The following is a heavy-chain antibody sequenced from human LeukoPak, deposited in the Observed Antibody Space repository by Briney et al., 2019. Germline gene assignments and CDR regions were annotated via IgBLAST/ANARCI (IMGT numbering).Heavy chain of an antibody. V-gene: IGHV1-2*02. CDR1: GYTFTASF. J-gene: IGHJ4*02. CDR3: ARGFGSSSTWYEFDY. CDR2: INPDSGVA. Sequence: GASVQVSCKTSGYTFTASFIHWVRQAPGQGLEWLGWINPDSGVAKYAQNFQGRVTMTRDTSISTASMEMRSLKSDDTAVYYCARGFGSSSTWYEFDYWGQGTLVTVSS. D-gene: IGHD6-13*01.